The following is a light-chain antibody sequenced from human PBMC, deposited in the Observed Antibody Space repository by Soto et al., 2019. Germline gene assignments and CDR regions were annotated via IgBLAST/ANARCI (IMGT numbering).Light chain of an antibody. J-gene: IGKJ2*01. CDR1: QSDSTN. V-gene: IGKV3-15*01. CDR2: GAS. CDR3: QQYDNWPPYT. Sequence: VMTQSPATLSVSPGEGATLSCRASQSDSTNLAWYQQKPGQATRLLIYGASTRATNIPARFRGSGSGTEFTLTISTRQSEDFAVYYCQQYDNWPPYTFGQGTKLEIK.